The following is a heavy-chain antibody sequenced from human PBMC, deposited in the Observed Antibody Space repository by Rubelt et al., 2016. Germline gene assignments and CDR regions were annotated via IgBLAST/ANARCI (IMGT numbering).Heavy chain of an antibody. V-gene: IGHV3-7*03. CDR2: IKEDGTST. CDR1: GFSFCTSW. J-gene: IGHJ4*02. CDR3: ARDYGE. D-gene: IGHD4-17*01. Sequence: EVQLVESGGGLVQPGGSLRLSCVASGFSFCTSWMSWVRRAPGRGLEWVANIKEDGTSTYYLDSVKGRFTVSRDNAKNSMYLQMGNLRVEDTAVYYCARDYGEWGQGILVTVSS.